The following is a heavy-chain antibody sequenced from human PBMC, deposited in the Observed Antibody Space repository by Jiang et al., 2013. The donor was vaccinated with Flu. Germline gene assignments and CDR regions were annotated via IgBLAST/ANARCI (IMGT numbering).Heavy chain of an antibody. Sequence: EWIGYDLLQWEHLLQPSLKSRVTISVDTSKNQFSLKLSSVTAADTAVYYCARKNDFWNYFDYWGQGTLVTVSS. CDR2: DLLQWEH. CDR3: ARKNDFWNYFDY. V-gene: IGHV4-31*02. D-gene: IGHD3-3*01. J-gene: IGHJ4*02.